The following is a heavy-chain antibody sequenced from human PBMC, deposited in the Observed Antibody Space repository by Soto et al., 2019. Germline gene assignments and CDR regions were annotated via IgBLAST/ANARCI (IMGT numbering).Heavy chain of an antibody. D-gene: IGHD6-6*01. Sequence: QVQLQESGPGLVKPSQTLSLTCNVSGASINSGGFYWTWVRQRPGKGLEWIGYIFYTGTTYYSPSLMSRATISVDTSEKQFYLKLNSVTAADTAVYYCARDAYSSSGYYYHGMDVWGQGTTVTVSS. CDR1: GASINSGGFY. CDR3: ARDAYSSSGYYYHGMDV. CDR2: IFYTGTT. V-gene: IGHV4-31*03. J-gene: IGHJ6*02.